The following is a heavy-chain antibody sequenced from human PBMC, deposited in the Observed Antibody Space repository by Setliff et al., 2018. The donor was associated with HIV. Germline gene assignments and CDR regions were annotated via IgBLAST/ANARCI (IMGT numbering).Heavy chain of an antibody. D-gene: IGHD3-3*01. V-gene: IGHV4-59*11. Sequence: PSETLSLTCTVSGGSITGHYWSWIRQPPGKGLEWIGYIHYSGSSNYNTSLKSRVSISLDTSKKRVSLKLNSVTAADTAVYYCARGLSIFGVATPGFYSFMDVWGKGTTVTVSS. CDR3: ARGLSIFGVATPGFYSFMDV. J-gene: IGHJ6*03. CDR1: GGSITGHY. CDR2: IHYSGSS.